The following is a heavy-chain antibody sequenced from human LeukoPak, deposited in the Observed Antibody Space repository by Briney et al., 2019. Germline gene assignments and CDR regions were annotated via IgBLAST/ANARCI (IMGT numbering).Heavy chain of an antibody. CDR1: GFTFSDYY. CDR2: ISSSGSTI. Sequence: PGGSLRLSCAASGFTFSDYYMSWIRQAPGTGLEWVSYISSSGSTIYYADSVKGRFTISRDNAKNSLYLQMNSLRAEDTAVYYCAREATVVDTLDYWGQGTLVTVSS. V-gene: IGHV3-11*01. CDR3: AREATVVDTLDY. D-gene: IGHD4-23*01. J-gene: IGHJ4*02.